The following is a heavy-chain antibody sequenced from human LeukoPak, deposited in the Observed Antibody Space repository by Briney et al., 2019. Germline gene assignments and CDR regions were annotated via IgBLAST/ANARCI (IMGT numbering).Heavy chain of an antibody. V-gene: IGHV1-8*01. CDR1: GYTFTSYD. Sequence: ASVKVSCKASGYTFTSYDINWVRQATGQGLEWMGWMNPNSGNTGYAQKFQGRVTMTRNTSISTAYMELSSLRSEDTAVYYCARVSGYGSGSPYYYGMDVWGQGTTVTVSS. D-gene: IGHD3-10*01. J-gene: IGHJ6*02. CDR2: MNPNSGNT. CDR3: ARVSGYGSGSPYYYGMDV.